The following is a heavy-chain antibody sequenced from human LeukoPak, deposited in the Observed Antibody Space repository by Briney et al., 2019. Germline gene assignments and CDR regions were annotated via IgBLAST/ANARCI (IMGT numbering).Heavy chain of an antibody. CDR1: GGSISSYY. Sequence: SETLSLTCTVSGGSISSYYWSWIRQSPGKGLEWIGYIYYSGSTNYNPSLKSRVTISVDTSKNQFSLKLSSVTAADTAVYYCARVGRYCSGGSCYEGFDYWGQGTLVTVSS. D-gene: IGHD2-15*01. CDR3: ARVGRYCSGGSCYEGFDY. J-gene: IGHJ4*02. V-gene: IGHV4-59*01. CDR2: IYYSGST.